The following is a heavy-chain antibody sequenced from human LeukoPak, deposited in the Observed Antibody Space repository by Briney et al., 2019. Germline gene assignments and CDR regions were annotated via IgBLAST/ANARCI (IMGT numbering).Heavy chain of an antibody. CDR1: GGTFSSYA. CDR3: ARGGYTGTASAFDI. Sequence: ASVKVSCKASGGTFSSYAISWVRQAPGQGLEWMGGIITIFGTANYAQKFQGRVTITTDESTSTAYMELSSLRSEDTAVYYCARGGYTGTASAFDIWGQGTMVTVSS. J-gene: IGHJ3*02. V-gene: IGHV1-69*05. D-gene: IGHD6-13*01. CDR2: IITIFGTA.